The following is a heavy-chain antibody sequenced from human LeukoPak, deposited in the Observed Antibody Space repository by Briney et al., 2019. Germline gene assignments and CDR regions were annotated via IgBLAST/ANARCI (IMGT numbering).Heavy chain of an antibody. D-gene: IGHD3-16*02. Sequence: ASVKVSCKASGYTFTSYYMHWVRQAPGQGLEWMGIINPSGGSTSYAQKFQGRVTMTRDTSTSTVYMELSSLRSEDTAVYYCARDKVVVITFGGVIVPAHFDYWGQGTLVTVSS. CDR2: INPSGGST. CDR1: GYTFTSYY. V-gene: IGHV1-46*01. CDR3: ARDKVVVITFGGVIVPAHFDY. J-gene: IGHJ4*02.